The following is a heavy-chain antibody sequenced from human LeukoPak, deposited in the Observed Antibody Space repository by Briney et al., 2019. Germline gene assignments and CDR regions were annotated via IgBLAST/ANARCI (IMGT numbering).Heavy chain of an antibody. V-gene: IGHV4-4*09. CDR3: ARGRAWELPDYFQH. CDR1: GGSISYYY. J-gene: IGHJ1*01. D-gene: IGHD1-26*01. CDR2: IHSSGST. Sequence: PSETLSLTCTVSGGSISYYYWSWIRQPPGKGLEWLGLIHSSGSTNYNPSLKSRVTISVDTSKNRFSLRLSSVTAADTAVYYCARGRAWELPDYFQHWGQGSLVTVSS.